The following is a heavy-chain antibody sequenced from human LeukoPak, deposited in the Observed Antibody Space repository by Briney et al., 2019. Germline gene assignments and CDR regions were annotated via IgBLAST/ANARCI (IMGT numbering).Heavy chain of an antibody. V-gene: IGHV3-30*01. D-gene: IGHD4-17*01. CDR2: ISYDGNNK. CDR3: ARNPCYGDYV. Sequence: GGSLRLSCAASGFTFSSYTMHWVRQAPGTGLEWVAVISYDGNNKYYADSVKGRFTISRDNSKNTLYLQMNSLRGEDTAVYYCARNPCYGDYVWGQGTRVTVSS. J-gene: IGHJ4*02. CDR1: GFTFSSYT.